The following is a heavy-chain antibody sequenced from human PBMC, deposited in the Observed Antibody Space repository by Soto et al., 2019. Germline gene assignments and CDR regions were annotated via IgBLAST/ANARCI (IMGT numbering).Heavy chain of an antibody. Sequence: QVQLQESGPGLVKPSQTLSLTCTVSGGSISSGDYYWSWIRQPPGKGLEWIGYIYYSGSTYYNPSHKXPXTXSXXTSKTQFSLKLSSVTAADTAVYYCASYRVGHAFDIWGQGTMVTVSS. J-gene: IGHJ3*02. CDR3: ASYRVGHAFDI. D-gene: IGHD2-21*01. CDR2: IYYSGST. CDR1: GGSISSGDYY. V-gene: IGHV4-30-4*01.